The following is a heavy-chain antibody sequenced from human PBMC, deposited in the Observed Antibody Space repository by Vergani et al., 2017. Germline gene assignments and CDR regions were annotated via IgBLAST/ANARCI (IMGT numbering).Heavy chain of an antibody. CDR3: ARVVVGATGITDFDY. CDR2: IVVGSGNT. D-gene: IGHD2-15*01. CDR1: GFTFTSSA. Sequence: QMQLVQSGPEVKKPGTSVKVSCKASGFTFTSSAVQWVRQARGQRLEWIGWIVVGSGNTNYAQKFQERVTITRDMSTSTAYMELSSLRSEDTAVYYCARVVVGATGITDFDYWGQGTLVTVSS. V-gene: IGHV1-58*01. J-gene: IGHJ4*02.